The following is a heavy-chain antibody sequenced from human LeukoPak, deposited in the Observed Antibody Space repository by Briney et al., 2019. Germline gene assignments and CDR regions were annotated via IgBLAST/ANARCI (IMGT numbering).Heavy chain of an antibody. CDR1: GGTFSSYA. CDR2: IIPIFGTA. Sequence: ASVTVACKASGGTFSSYAISWVRQAPGQGLEWMGGIIPIFGTANYAQKFQGRVTITADKSKSTAYLELGRLRSEDAAVYYCAREAVAGTSFDYWGQGTLVTVSS. CDR3: AREAVAGTSFDY. D-gene: IGHD6-19*01. J-gene: IGHJ4*02. V-gene: IGHV1-69*06.